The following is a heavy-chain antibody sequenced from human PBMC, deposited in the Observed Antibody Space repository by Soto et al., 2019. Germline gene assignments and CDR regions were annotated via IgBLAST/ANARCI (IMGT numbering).Heavy chain of an antibody. CDR2: ISSSGSTI. CDR3: ARDLAEMATNTFDY. CDR1: GSTFSDYY. Sequence: GSLRLSCAASGSTFSDYYMSWIRQAPGKGLEWVSYISSSGSTIYYADSVKGRFTISRDNAKNSLYLQMNSLRAEDTAVYYCARDLAEMATNTFDYWGQGTLVTVSS. D-gene: IGHD5-12*01. V-gene: IGHV3-11*01. J-gene: IGHJ4*02.